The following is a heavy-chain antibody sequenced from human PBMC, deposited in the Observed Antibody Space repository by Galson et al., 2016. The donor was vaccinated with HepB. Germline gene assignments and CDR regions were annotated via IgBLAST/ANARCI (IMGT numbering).Heavy chain of an antibody. CDR3: RRFPDTSDWEVKEFFQH. D-gene: IGHD6-19*01. J-gene: IGHJ1*01. CDR1: GYSFSNYW. CDR2: IYPGDSET. V-gene: IGHV5-51*01. Sequence: QSGAEVKKPGESLTISCKGSGYSFSNYWIGWVRQMPGKGLEWMGIIYPGDSETRYSPSFQGQVTISADKSISTAYLQWGSLKASDTAMYYCRRFPDTSDWEVKEFFQHWGQGTLVAVSS.